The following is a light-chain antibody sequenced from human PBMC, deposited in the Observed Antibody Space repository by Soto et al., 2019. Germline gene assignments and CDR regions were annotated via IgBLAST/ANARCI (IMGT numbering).Light chain of an antibody. CDR1: SSDVGGYNY. CDR2: DVS. J-gene: IGLJ3*02. V-gene: IGLV2-11*01. Sequence: QSALTQPRSVSGFPGQSVTISCTGTSSDVGGYNYVSWYQQHPGKAPKLMIYDVSKWPSGVPDRFSGSKSGNTASLTISGLQAEDEADYYCCSYAGNSLWVFGGGTKVTVL. CDR3: CSYAGNSLWV.